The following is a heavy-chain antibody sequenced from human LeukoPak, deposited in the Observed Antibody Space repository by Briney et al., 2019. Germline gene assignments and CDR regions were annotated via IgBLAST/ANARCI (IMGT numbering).Heavy chain of an antibody. Sequence: SVKVSCKASGGTFSSYAISWVRQAPGQGLEWMGGIIPIFGTANYAQKFQGRVTITADESTSTAYMELSSLRSEDTAVYYCARGVSGGSGWSLFDPWGQGTLVTVSS. CDR1: GGTFSSYA. J-gene: IGHJ5*02. CDR3: ARGVSGGSGWSLFDP. CDR2: IIPIFGTA. V-gene: IGHV1-69*01. D-gene: IGHD6-19*01.